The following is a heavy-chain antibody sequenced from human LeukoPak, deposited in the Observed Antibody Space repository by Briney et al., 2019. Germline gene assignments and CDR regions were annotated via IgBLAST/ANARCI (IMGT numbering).Heavy chain of an antibody. J-gene: IGHJ5*02. D-gene: IGHD3-22*01. CDR2: ISGSGGST. V-gene: IGHV3-23*01. CDR3: AKAHSSGYYYPLSWFDP. CDR1: GFTFSSYA. Sequence: GGSLRLSCAASGFTFSSYAMSWVRQAPGKGLEWVSAISGSGGSTYYADSVKGRFTISRDNSKDTLYLQMNSLRAEDTAVYYCAKAHSSGYYYPLSWFDPWGQGTLVTVSS.